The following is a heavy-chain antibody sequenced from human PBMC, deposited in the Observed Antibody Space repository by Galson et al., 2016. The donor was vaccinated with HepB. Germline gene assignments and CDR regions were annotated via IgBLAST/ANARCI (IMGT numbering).Heavy chain of an antibody. CDR1: GFLVTADY. CDR2: VYRGGAT. J-gene: IGHJ2*01. CDR3: ARGGVYSDTLYATWYFDL. D-gene: IGHD2-8*01. Sequence: SLRLSCAVSGFLVTADYMTWVRQAPGEGLEWVSTVYRGGATIYADSVRGRFTVSSDSSKNTLSLQMHSLGPEDTAVYYCARGGVYSDTLYATWYFDLWGRGTLVTVSS. V-gene: IGHV3-53*01.